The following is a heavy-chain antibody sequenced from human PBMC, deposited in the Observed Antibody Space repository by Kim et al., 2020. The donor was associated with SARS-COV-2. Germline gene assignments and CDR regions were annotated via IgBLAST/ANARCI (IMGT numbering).Heavy chain of an antibody. CDR2: ISSSSSTI. J-gene: IGHJ4*02. D-gene: IGHD2-2*01. CDR3: ARSQLLKAMLYYFDY. CDR1: GFTFSSYN. V-gene: IGHV3-48*02. Sequence: GGSLRLSCAASGFTFSSYNMNWVRQAPGKGLEWVSYISSSSSTIYYADSVNGRFTVSRDNAKNSLYLQMNGLRDEDTAVYYCARSQLLKAMLYYFDYWGQGTLVTVSS.